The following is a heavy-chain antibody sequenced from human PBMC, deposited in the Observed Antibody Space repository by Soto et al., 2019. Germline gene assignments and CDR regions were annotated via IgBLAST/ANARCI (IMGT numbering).Heavy chain of an antibody. CDR3: AREGIVVAGYNWFDP. Sequence: PSETLSLTCTVSGGSVSSGSYYWTWIRQPPGKGLEWIGYLYNSGSTNYNPALKSRATISVDTSKNQFSLKMISVTAADTAFYYCAREGIVVAGYNWFDPWGQGTLVTVSS. D-gene: IGHD6-19*01. CDR1: GGSVSSGSYY. CDR2: LYNSGST. J-gene: IGHJ5*02. V-gene: IGHV4-61*01.